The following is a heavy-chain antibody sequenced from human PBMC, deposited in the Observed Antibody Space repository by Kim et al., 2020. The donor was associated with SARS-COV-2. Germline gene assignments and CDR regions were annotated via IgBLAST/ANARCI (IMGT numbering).Heavy chain of an antibody. Sequence: YAQKFQGRVTITADESTSTAYMELSSLRSEDTAVYYCARASGFGEFFFDYWGQGTLVTVSS. D-gene: IGHD3-10*01. CDR3: ARASGFGEFFFDY. V-gene: IGHV1-69*01. J-gene: IGHJ4*02.